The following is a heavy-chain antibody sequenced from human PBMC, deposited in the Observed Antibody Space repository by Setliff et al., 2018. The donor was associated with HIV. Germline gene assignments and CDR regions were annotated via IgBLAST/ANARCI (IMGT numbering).Heavy chain of an antibody. V-gene: IGHV4-59*08. CDR1: GGSISSYY. CDR3: ARGGREYGVNYYYYYMDV. Sequence: PSETLSLTCTVSGGSISSYYWNWIRQPPGKGLEWIGYIYYSGVTKCNPSLKSRVTISVDTSKNQFSLKLSSVTAADTAVYYCARGGREYGVNYYYYYMDVWGKGTTVTVSS. J-gene: IGHJ6*03. CDR2: IYYSGVT. D-gene: IGHD3-10*01.